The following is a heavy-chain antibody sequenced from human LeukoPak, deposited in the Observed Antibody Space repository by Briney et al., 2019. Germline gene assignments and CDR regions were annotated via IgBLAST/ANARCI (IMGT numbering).Heavy chain of an antibody. CDR2: IWYDGSNT. V-gene: IGHV3-33*06. D-gene: IGHD1-7*01. CDR1: GFTFSSYV. CDR3: AKDLYNWNYGINY. Sequence: GGSLRLSCAASGFTFSSYVMHWVRQAPGKGLEWVAVIWYDGSNTYYADSVKGRFTISRDNSKNTLYLQMNSLRAEDTAVYYCAKDLYNWNYGINYWGQGTLVTVSS. J-gene: IGHJ4*02.